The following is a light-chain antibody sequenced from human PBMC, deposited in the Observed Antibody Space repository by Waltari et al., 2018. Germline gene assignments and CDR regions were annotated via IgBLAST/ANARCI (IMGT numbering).Light chain of an antibody. J-gene: IGLJ1*01. CDR1: AFPSRY. CDR2: KDT. Sequence: SYELTHPPSVSVSPRQTARITRSGYAFPSRYAYWYQQKPGQAPVLVISKDTERPSGIPERFSGSSSGTTVTLTISGVQAEDEADYYCLSADSSGPYLYVFGTGTTVTVL. CDR3: LSADSSGPYLYV. V-gene: IGLV3-25*03.